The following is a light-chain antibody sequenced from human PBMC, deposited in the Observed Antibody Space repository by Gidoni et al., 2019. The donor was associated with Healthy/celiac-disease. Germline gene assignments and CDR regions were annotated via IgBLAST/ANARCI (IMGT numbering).Light chain of an antibody. Sequence: DIVLTQSPATLAVSPGERATLSCRASQSVRSNLAWYQQKPGQAPRLIIYGESTRATGIPARFRGSGAGKECTLTSSSLQSEDVAVYYWQQYNNWPRWTFXXXTKVEIK. V-gene: IGKV3-15*01. CDR2: GES. CDR3: QQYNNWPRWT. CDR1: QSVRSN. J-gene: IGKJ1*01.